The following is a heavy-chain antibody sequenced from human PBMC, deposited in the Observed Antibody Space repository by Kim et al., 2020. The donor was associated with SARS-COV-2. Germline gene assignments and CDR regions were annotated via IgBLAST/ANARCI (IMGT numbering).Heavy chain of an antibody. Sequence: GSLKDDVDSVKGRCTNARDNAKNSLSLLMNSLRPEDTAVYFCARGWMPDYWGQGTLVTVSS. V-gene: IGHV3-7*04. CDR3: ARGWMPDY. D-gene: IGHD5-12*01. J-gene: IGHJ4*02. CDR2: GSLK.